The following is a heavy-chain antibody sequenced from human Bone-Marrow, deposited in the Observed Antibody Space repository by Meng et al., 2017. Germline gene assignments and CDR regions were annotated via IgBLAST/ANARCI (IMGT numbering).Heavy chain of an antibody. Sequence: GSLRLSCAVYGGSFSGYYWSWIRQPPGKGLEWIGEINHSGSTNYNPSLKSRVTISVDTSKNQFSLKLSSVTAADTAVYYCARADLGSGTDYWGQGTLVTVSS. J-gene: IGHJ4*02. CDR1: GGSFSGYY. CDR3: ARADLGSGTDY. CDR2: INHSGST. D-gene: IGHD2-15*01. V-gene: IGHV4-34*01.